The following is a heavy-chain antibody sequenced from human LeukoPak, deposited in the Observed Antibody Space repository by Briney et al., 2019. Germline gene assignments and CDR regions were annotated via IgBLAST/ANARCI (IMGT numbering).Heavy chain of an antibody. D-gene: IGHD3-10*01. CDR1: GFTFSTYA. Sequence: QTGGSLRLSCAASGFTFSTYAMSWVRQAPGKGLGWVSGISISGGSAYYADSVKGRFTISRDNSKNTLYLQMNRLRAEDTAVYYCAKDRDLLFAHCWFDLWGQGILVTVSS. J-gene: IGHJ5*02. CDR2: ISISGGSA. V-gene: IGHV3-23*01. CDR3: AKDRDLLFAHCWFDL.